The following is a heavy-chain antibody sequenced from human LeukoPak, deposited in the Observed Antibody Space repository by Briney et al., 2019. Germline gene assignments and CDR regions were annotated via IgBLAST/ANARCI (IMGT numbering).Heavy chain of an antibody. CDR2: IIPIFGTA. J-gene: IGHJ4*02. D-gene: IGHD3-9*01. V-gene: IGHV1-69*13. CDR1: GGTFSSYA. CDR3: ARDSQTGYYYGYFDY. Sequence: AASVKVSCKASGGTFSSYAISWVRQAPGQGLEWMGGIIPIFGTANYAQKFQGRVTITADESTSTAYMELSSLRSEDTAVYYCARDSQTGYYYGYFDYWGQGTLVIVSS.